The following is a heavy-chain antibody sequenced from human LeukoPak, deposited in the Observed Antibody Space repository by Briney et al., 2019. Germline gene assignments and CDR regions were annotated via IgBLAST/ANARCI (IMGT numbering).Heavy chain of an antibody. V-gene: IGHV1-2*02. J-gene: IGHJ5*02. D-gene: IGHD3-16*02. Sequence: ASVKVSCKASGYTFTGYYMHWVRQAPGQGLEWMGWINPNSGGTNYAQKFQGRVTMTRDTSISTAYMELSRLRSDDTAVYYCAREAGTFGGVIVKRVWFDPWGQGTLVTVSS. CDR2: INPNSGGT. CDR1: GYTFTGYY. CDR3: AREAGTFGGVIVKRVWFDP.